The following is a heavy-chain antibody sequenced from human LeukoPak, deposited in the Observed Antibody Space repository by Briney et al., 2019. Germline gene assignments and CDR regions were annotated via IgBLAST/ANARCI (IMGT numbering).Heavy chain of an antibody. D-gene: IGHD5-24*01. J-gene: IGHJ3*02. Sequence: SQTLSLTCTVSGGSISSGSYYWSWIRQPAGKGLELIGRIYTSGSTNYNPSLKGRFTISVDTSKNQFSLKLSSVTAADTAVYYCARVPRWLQLRDAFDIWGQGTMVTVSS. CDR1: GGSISSGSYY. CDR3: ARVPRWLQLRDAFDI. CDR2: IYTSGST. V-gene: IGHV4-61*02.